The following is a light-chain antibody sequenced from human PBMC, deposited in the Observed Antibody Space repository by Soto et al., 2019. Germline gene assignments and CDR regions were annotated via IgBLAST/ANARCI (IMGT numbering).Light chain of an antibody. V-gene: IGKV1-13*02. J-gene: IGKJ4*01. Sequence: AIQLTQSPSSLSASVGDRVTITCRASQGISSALAWYQQKPGEAPKLLIYDASTLERGVPSRFSGSGTGTEFTLTISSQQCEDIQTYCDQQFNSYPLTVGGVTKVEIK. CDR1: QGISSA. CDR2: DAS. CDR3: QQFNSYPLT.